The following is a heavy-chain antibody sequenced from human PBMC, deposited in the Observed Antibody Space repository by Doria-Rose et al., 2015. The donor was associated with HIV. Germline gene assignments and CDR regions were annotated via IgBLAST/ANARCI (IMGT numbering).Heavy chain of an antibody. CDR2: IFSDDGR. CDR3: ARIKSSRWYHKYYFDF. CDR1: GVSLSSPGMG. Sequence: QVTLKESGPVLVKPTETLTLTCTVSGVSLSSPGMGVSWIRQPPGKALEWLANIFSDDGRSYKTSLKSRLTISRGTSKSQVVLTMTDMDPEDTATYYCARIKSSRWYHKYYFDFWGQGTLVIVSA. D-gene: IGHD6-13*01. V-gene: IGHV2-26*01. J-gene: IGHJ4*02.